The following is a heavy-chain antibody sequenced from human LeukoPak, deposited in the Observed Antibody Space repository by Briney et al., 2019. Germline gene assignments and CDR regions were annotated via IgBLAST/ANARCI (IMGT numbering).Heavy chain of an antibody. J-gene: IGHJ4*02. V-gene: IGHV4-4*09. Sequence: SETLSLTCTVSGGSISSCYWSWIRQPPGKGLEWIGYIYTSGSTNYNPSLKSRVTISVDTSKNQFSLKLSSVTAADTAVYYCARRHSSGWYGFDYWGQGTLVTVSS. CDR2: IYTSGST. CDR3: ARRHSSGWYGFDY. D-gene: IGHD6-19*01. CDR1: GGSISSCY.